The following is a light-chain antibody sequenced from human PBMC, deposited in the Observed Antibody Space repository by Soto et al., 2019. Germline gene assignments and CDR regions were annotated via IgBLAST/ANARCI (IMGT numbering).Light chain of an antibody. V-gene: IGKV3-11*01. CDR3: QQRSNWPLT. Sequence: EIVLAQSPATLSLSPGERATLSCRASQSVSSYLAWYQQKPGQAPRLLIYAASNRATGIPARFSGSGSGTGFTLTISSLEPEDFAVYYCQQRSNWPLTFGGGTKVDIK. J-gene: IGKJ4*01. CDR2: AAS. CDR1: QSVSSY.